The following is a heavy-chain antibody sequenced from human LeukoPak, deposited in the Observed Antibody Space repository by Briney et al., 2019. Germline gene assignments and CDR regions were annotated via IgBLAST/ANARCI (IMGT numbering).Heavy chain of an antibody. Sequence: SETLSLTCTVSGGSISSYYWSWIRQPPGKGLEYTGYVSTSGGTNYSPSLKSRVTISVDTSKNQFSLKLRSVTAADTAVYYCARSDYGGGFDYWGQGTLVTVSS. CDR1: GGSISSYY. V-gene: IGHV4-4*09. CDR2: VSTSGGT. J-gene: IGHJ4*02. CDR3: ARSDYGGGFDY. D-gene: IGHD4-17*01.